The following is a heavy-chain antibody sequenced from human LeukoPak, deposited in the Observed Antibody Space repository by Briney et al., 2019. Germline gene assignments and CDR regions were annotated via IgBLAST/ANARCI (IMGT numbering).Heavy chain of an antibody. CDR2: ITSSSSYI. CDR3: AREMLAAVAAQS. D-gene: IGHD6-19*01. CDR1: GFTFSSYE. J-gene: IGHJ5*02. V-gene: IGHV3-21*01. Sequence: GGSLRLSCAASGFTFSSYEMNWVRQAPGKGLEWVSSITSSSSYIYYADSVKGRFTISRDNAKNSLYLQMNSLRAEDTAVYYCAREMLAAVAAQSWGQGTLVTVSS.